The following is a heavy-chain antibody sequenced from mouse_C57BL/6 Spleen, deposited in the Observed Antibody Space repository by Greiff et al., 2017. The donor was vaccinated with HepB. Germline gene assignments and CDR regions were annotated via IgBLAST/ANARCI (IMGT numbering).Heavy chain of an antibody. Sequence: EVQVVESGGDLVKPGGSLKLSCAASGFTFSSYGMSWVRLTPDKRLEWVATISSGGSYTYYPDSVKGRFTISRDNAKNTLYLQMSSLKSEDTAMFYCARPIYDGYYFDYWGQGSTLTVSS. J-gene: IGHJ2*01. D-gene: IGHD2-3*01. V-gene: IGHV5-6*01. CDR3: ARPIYDGYYFDY. CDR1: GFTFSSYG. CDR2: ISSGGSYT.